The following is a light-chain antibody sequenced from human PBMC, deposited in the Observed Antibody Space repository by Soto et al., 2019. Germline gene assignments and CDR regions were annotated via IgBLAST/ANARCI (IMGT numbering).Light chain of an antibody. CDR1: SGSVASNY. V-gene: IGLV6-57*04. CDR3: QSSDSSDHVV. J-gene: IGLJ2*01. CDR2: EDS. Sequence: LTQPQFVSESPGKTVTISCTRSSGSVASNYVQWYQQRPGRAPTTVVFEDSQRPSGVPDRFSGSIDRTSNSASLTISALKTEDEADYYCQSSDSSDHVVFGGGTTLTVL.